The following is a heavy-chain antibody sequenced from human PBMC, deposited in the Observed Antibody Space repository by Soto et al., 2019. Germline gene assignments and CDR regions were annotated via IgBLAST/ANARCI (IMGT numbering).Heavy chain of an antibody. CDR1: GGSISSYY. V-gene: IGHV4-59*01. Sequence: ETLSLTCTVSGGSISSYYWSWIRQPPGKGLEWIGYIYYSGSTNYNPSIKSRVTISVDTSKNQFSLKLSSVTAADTAFFYCGRDLSRSSVAAGYWGLGSLVTVSS. CDR3: GRDLSRSSVAAGY. D-gene: IGHD6-13*01. J-gene: IGHJ4*02. CDR2: IYYSGST.